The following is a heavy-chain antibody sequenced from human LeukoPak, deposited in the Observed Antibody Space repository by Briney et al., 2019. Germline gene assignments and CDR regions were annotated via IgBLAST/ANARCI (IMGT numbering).Heavy chain of an antibody. CDR1: GYTFTSYD. Sequence: GASVKVSCKASGYTFTSYDINWVRQATGQGLEWMGWMNPNSGNTVYAQKFQGRVTMTRNTSISTAYMELSSLRSEDTAVYYCARSLAAAGFGFDYWGQGTLVTVSS. J-gene: IGHJ4*02. D-gene: IGHD6-13*01. CDR3: ARSLAAAGFGFDY. V-gene: IGHV1-8*01. CDR2: MNPNSGNT.